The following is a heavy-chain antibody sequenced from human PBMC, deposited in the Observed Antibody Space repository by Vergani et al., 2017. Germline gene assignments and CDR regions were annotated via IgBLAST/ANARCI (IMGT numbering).Heavy chain of an antibody. Sequence: QMQLKESGPGLVKASETLSLTCTVSGDSIISRSYYWGWIRPPPGKGLEGIGSIYNSGNGDSSSSLKSRVTISADTSKNQFSLRLTAVTAADTAVYYCASVKYYSDSTSHFRGGYFDFWGRGTLVTVPS. D-gene: IGHD3-16*01. CDR1: GDSIISRSYY. CDR3: ASVKYYSDSTSHFRGGYFDF. J-gene: IGHJ2*01. V-gene: IGHV4-39*01. CDR2: IYNSGNG.